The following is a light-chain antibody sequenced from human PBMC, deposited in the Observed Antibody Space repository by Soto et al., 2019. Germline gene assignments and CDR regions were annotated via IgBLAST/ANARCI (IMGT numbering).Light chain of an antibody. CDR1: STDFVSYNR. CDR2: EAS. J-gene: IGLJ1*01. V-gene: IGLV2-18*02. CDR3: CSYAGSSTYV. Sequence: QSALTQPPSVSGSPGQSVTISCTGTSTDFVSYNRVSWYQQPPGTAPKLIIYEASNRPSGVPDRFSGSKSGNTASLTISILQAEDEADYYCCSYAGSSTYVFGTGTKVTVL.